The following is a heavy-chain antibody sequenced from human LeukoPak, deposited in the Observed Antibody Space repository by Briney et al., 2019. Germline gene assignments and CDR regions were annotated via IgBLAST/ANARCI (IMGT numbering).Heavy chain of an antibody. J-gene: IGHJ5*02. D-gene: IGHD2-2*01. CDR3: AKDTYCSSTSCPFGFHSSLHNPNWFDP. Sequence: PGGALRLSCAASGFTFSRYAMRWGRQAPGEGLEWVSAISGSGGSTYYADSVKGRFTISRDNSKNTLYLQMNSLRAEDTAVYYCAKDTYCSSTSCPFGFHSSLHNPNWFDPWGQGTLVTVSS. CDR1: GFTFSRYA. CDR2: ISGSGGST. V-gene: IGHV3-23*01.